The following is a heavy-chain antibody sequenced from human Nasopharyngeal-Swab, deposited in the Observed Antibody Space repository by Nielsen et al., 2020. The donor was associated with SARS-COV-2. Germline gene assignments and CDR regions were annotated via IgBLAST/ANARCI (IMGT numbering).Heavy chain of an antibody. V-gene: IGHV1-18*01. CDR1: SYTFTSYG. Sequence: ASVKVSCKASSYTFTSYGITWVRQAPGQGLEWLGWISAYNGFTRYAQSFQGRVTLTTDTSTTTAYVELRSLMSDDTAVYYCARAHLGPSGTYYMDVWGEGTTVTVSS. J-gene: IGHJ6*03. CDR2: ISAYNGFT. D-gene: IGHD6-13*01. CDR3: ARAHLGPSGTYYMDV.